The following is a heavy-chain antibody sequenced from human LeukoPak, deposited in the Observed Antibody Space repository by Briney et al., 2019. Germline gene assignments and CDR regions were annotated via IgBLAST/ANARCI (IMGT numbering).Heavy chain of an antibody. Sequence: GGSLRLSCAASGFTFSSYAMSWVRQAPGKGREGVSSISSSGGSPYYAGSVKGRFTISRDNSKNTLYLQMNSLRAEDTAVYYCAKDLGIVGAREGRTWDYYYYMDVWGKGTTVTVSS. V-gene: IGHV3-23*01. CDR2: ISSSGGSP. CDR1: GFTFSSYA. J-gene: IGHJ6*03. D-gene: IGHD1-26*01. CDR3: AKDLGIVGAREGRTWDYYYYMDV.